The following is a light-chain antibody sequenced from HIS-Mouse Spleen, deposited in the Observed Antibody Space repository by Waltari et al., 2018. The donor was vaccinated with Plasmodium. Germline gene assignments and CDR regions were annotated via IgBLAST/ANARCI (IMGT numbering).Light chain of an antibody. V-gene: IGLV5-45*03. CDR3: MIWHSSAWV. Sequence: QAVLTQPSSLSASPGASASLTCTLRSGINVGTYRLYWDQQKPGSPPQYLLRYKSDSDKQQGSGVPSRFSGSKDASANAGILLISGLQSEDEADYYCMIWHSSAWVFGGGTKLTVL. CDR1: SGINVGTYR. J-gene: IGLJ3*02. CDR2: YKSDSDK.